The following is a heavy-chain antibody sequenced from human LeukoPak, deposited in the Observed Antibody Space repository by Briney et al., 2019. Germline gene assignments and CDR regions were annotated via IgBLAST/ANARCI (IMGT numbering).Heavy chain of an antibody. Sequence: PGGSLPLSCAASGFPFSKTWMHCVRQAPGKGLGWVGRIKSISDGVTTDYAAPVKGRVTVSRDDSSNTLYLQINSLKSDDTAVYYCATGFVRTASYWGQGTLVTVSS. J-gene: IGHJ4*02. CDR1: GFPFSKTW. D-gene: IGHD2-21*02. V-gene: IGHV3-15*01. CDR2: IKSISDGVTT. CDR3: ATGFVRTASY.